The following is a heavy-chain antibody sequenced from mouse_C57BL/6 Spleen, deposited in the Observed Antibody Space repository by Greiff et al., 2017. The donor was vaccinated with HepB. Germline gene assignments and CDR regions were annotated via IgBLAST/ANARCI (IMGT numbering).Heavy chain of an antibody. D-gene: IGHD2-4*01. CDR1: GYTFTSYW. CDR3: ARYDYGNYFDY. V-gene: IGHV1-69*01. J-gene: IGHJ2*01. CDR2: IDPSDSYT. Sequence: QVQLQQSGPELVKPGASVKISCKASGYTFTSYWMHWVKQRPGQGLEWIGEIDPSDSYTNYNQKFKGKSTLTVDKSSSTAYMQLSSLTSEDSAVYYCARYDYGNYFDYWGQGTTLTVSS.